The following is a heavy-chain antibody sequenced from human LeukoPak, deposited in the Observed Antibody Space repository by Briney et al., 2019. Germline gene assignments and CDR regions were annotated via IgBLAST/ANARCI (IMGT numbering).Heavy chain of an antibody. Sequence: SETLSLTCTVSGGSISSYYWSWIRQPPGKALEWIGYIYYSGSTNYNPSLKSRVTISVDTSKNQFSLKLSSVTAADTAVYYCARAVGFLEWLPRMGGYYYYYMDVWGKGTTVTVSS. CDR2: IYYSGST. D-gene: IGHD3-3*02. CDR1: GGSISSYY. V-gene: IGHV4-59*13. CDR3: ARAVGFLEWLPRMGGYYYYYMDV. J-gene: IGHJ6*03.